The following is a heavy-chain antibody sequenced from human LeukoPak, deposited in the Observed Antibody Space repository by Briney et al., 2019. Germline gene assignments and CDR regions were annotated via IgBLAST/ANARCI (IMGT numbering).Heavy chain of an antibody. CDR3: ARVLSGTLYYYGMDV. V-gene: IGHV1-69*13. CDR2: IIPISGTA. Sequence: SVNVSFTASGGTFSSYAISWVRQAPGQGLEWMGGIIPISGTANYAQKFQGRVTITADESTSTAYMELSSLRSEDTAVYYCARVLSGTLYYYGMDVWGQGTTVTVSS. J-gene: IGHJ6*02. D-gene: IGHD1-26*01. CDR1: GGTFSSYA.